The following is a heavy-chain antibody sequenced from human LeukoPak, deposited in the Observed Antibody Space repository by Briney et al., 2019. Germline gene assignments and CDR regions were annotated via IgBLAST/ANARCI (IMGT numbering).Heavy chain of an antibody. CDR3: AKVHCISTNCNHIWTYFDY. V-gene: IGHV1-18*01. Sequence: ASVKVSCKAAGYTFTSHGFIWLRQAPGQGLEWMGWITVNNGYTKYAQEPQGRVTMTTDTSTSTAYMELRSLRSDDTAVYYCAKVHCISTNCNHIWTYFDYWGQGTLVTVSS. CDR1: GYTFTSHG. J-gene: IGHJ4*02. CDR2: ITVNNGYT. D-gene: IGHD2-2*01.